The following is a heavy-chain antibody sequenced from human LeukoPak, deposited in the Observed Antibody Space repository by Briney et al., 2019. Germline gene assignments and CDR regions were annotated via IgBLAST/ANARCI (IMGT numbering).Heavy chain of an antibody. V-gene: IGHV4-34*01. CDR3: ARVGLFLFDY. Sequence: SETLSLTCAVYGESFSGYYWSWIRQPPGKGLEWIGEISHSGSTNYSPSLKSRVTISADTSKNQFSLKLSSVTAADTAVYYCARVGLFLFDYWSQGTLVTVSS. CDR2: ISHSGST. J-gene: IGHJ4*02. D-gene: IGHD3-22*01. CDR1: GESFSGYY.